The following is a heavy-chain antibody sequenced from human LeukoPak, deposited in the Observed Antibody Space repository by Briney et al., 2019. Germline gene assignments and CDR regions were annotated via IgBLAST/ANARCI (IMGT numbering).Heavy chain of an antibody. CDR2: TIPIFGTA. J-gene: IGHJ6*02. V-gene: IGHV1-69*13. Sequence: GASVKVSCKASGGTFSSYAISWVRQAPGQGLEWMGGTIPIFGTANYAQKFQGRVTITADESTSTAYMELSSLRSEDTAVYYCASPHYDYVWGNSYGMDVWGQGTTVTVSS. CDR3: ASPHYDYVWGNSYGMDV. D-gene: IGHD3-16*01. CDR1: GGTFSSYA.